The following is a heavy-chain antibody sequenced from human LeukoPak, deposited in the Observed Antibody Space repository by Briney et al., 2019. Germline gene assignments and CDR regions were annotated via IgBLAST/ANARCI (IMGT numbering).Heavy chain of an antibody. D-gene: IGHD1-26*01. V-gene: IGHV4-39*01. J-gene: IGHJ4*02. CDR1: GGSISSSSYY. Sequence: SETLSLTCTVSGGSISSSSYYWGWFRQPPGKGLEWIGSIYYSGSTYYNPSLKSRVTISVDTSKNQFSLILSSVTAADTAVYYCARPPLSGSYYPQYYFDYWGQGTLVTVSS. CDR3: ARPPLSGSYYPQYYFDY. CDR2: IYYSGST.